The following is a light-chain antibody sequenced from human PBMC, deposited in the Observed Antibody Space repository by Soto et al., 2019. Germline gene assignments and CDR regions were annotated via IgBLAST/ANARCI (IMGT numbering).Light chain of an antibody. CDR2: SNN. J-gene: IGLJ3*02. CDR1: SSNIGSNT. CDR3: AAWDDSLNGFLWV. Sequence: QAVVTQPPSASGTPGQRVTISCSGSSSNIGSNTVNWYQQLPGTAPKLLIYSNNQRPSGVPDRFSGSKSGTSASLAISGLQSEDEADYYCAAWDDSLNGFLWVFGGGTKLTVL. V-gene: IGLV1-44*01.